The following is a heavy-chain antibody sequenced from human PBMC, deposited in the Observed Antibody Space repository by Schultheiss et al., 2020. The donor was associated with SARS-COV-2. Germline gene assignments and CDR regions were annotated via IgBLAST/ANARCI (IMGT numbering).Heavy chain of an antibody. CDR3: ARSDDVVVVAAINFDN. V-gene: IGHV3-30*04. D-gene: IGHD2-15*01. CDR1: GFTFTNYA. Sequence: GESLKISCAASGFTFTNYALHWVRQAPGTGLEWVAVISSHGTDKYYADSVKGRFTISRDNSKNTVYLQMTSLGAEDTAVYYCARSDDVVVVAAINFDNWGQGTLVTVSS. CDR2: ISSHGTDK. J-gene: IGHJ4*02.